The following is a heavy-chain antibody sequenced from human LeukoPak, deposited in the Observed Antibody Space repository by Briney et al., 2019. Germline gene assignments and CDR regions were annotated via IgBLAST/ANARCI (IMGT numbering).Heavy chain of an antibody. D-gene: IGHD2-15*01. CDR2: INWNGGST. CDR1: GFTFDDYG. Sequence: GGSLRLSCAASGFTFDDYGMSWVRQAPGKGLEWVSGINWNGGSTGYADSVKGRFTISRDNAKNSLYLQMNSLRAEDTALYYCVRDPRYCSGGSCSYFDYWGQGTLVTVSS. CDR3: VRDPRYCSGGSCSYFDY. J-gene: IGHJ4*02. V-gene: IGHV3-20*04.